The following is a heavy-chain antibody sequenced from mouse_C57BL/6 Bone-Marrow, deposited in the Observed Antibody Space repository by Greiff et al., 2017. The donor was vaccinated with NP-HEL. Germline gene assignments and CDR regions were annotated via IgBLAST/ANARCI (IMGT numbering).Heavy chain of an antibody. CDR3: ASLAPIYYYGSSYNFDY. V-gene: IGHV1-66*01. CDR2: IYPVSGNT. CDR1: GYSFTSYY. Sequence: QVQLQQSGPELVKPGASVKISCKASGYSFTSYYIHWVKQRPGQGLEWIGWIYPVSGNTKYNEKFKGKATLTADTSSSTAYMQLSSLTSEDSAVYYCASLAPIYYYGSSYNFDYWGQGTTLTVSS. D-gene: IGHD1-1*01. J-gene: IGHJ2*01.